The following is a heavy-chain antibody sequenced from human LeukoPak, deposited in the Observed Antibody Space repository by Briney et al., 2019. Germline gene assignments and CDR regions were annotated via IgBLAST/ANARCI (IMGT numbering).Heavy chain of an antibody. D-gene: IGHD2-2*01. Sequence: GGSLRLSCAASGFTFSSYWMHWVRQAPGKGLVWVSRINSDGSSTSYADSVKGRFTISRDNAKNTLYLQMNSLRAEDTAVYYCARNHQSIVVVPAALDYWGQGTLVTVSS. CDR1: GFTFSSYW. V-gene: IGHV3-74*01. J-gene: IGHJ4*02. CDR3: ARNHQSIVVVPAALDY. CDR2: INSDGSST.